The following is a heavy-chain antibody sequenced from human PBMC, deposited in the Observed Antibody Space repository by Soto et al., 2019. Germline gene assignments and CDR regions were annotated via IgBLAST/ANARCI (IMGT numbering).Heavy chain of an antibody. J-gene: IGHJ6*02. CDR2: VSTSGAN. V-gene: IGHV4-4*07. CDR1: DDFISSYY. Sequence: QVQLQESGPRLVKPSETLSLTCTVSDDFISSYYWNWIRQPAGKGLEWIGRVSTSGANNYNSSLESRVTMSVDTSKKQFSLKLTSVTAADTAVYFCARADYEILTGSYAMDVWGQGTTVTVSS. CDR3: ARADYEILTGSYAMDV. D-gene: IGHD3-9*01.